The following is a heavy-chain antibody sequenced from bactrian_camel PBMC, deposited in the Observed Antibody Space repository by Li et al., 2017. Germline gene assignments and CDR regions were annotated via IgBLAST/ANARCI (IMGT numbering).Heavy chain of an antibody. CDR2: IDGAGFT. J-gene: IGHJ4*01. Sequence: QLVESGGGSVQAGGSLRLSCTPSGFTYKRYACMGWFRQSAGKEREAVATIDGAGFTTIDDSVKGRFTITRDNAKNTIYLQMKSLKPEDTGMYYCKTDEGPRTPSAEICQRRWGQGTQVTVS. CDR3: KTDEGPRTPSAEICQRR. D-gene: IGHD2*01. V-gene: IGHV3S53*01. CDR1: GFTYKRYA.